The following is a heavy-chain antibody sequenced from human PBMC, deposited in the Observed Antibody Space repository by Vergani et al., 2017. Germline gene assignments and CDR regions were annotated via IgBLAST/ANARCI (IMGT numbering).Heavy chain of an antibody. CDR1: GGSISSSSHY. J-gene: IGHJ4*02. CDR3: ARPGSSEMVPFDY. Sequence: QLQLQESGPGLVKPSETLFLTCTVSGGSISSSSHYWGWIRQPPGKGLEWIGGIYYSGSTYYHPSLRSRVTISVDTSKNQFSLKLSSVTAEDTAVYYCARPGSSEMVPFDYGGQGALVTVSS. CDR2: IYYSGST. D-gene: IGHD5-12*01. V-gene: IGHV4-39*01.